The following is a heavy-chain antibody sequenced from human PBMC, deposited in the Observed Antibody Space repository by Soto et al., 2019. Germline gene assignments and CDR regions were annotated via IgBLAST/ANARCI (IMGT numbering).Heavy chain of an antibody. Sequence: QVQLVQSGAEVKKTGSSVKVSCKASGGDFNTFGFSWVRQAPGQGLEWMGGIIPFFGTAKYSHKFEDRITITAEESSKTVYMDLRGLATDEAAIYYSARRAPMEAGDKYYYDFWGQGALITVSS. V-gene: IGHV1-69*01. CDR2: IIPFFGTA. CDR1: GGDFNTFG. J-gene: IGHJ4*02. D-gene: IGHD3-16*01. CDR3: ARRAPMEAGDKYYYDF.